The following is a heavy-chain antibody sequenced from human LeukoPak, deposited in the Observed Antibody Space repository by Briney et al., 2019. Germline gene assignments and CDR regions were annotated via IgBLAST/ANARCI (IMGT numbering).Heavy chain of an antibody. Sequence: PGGSLRLSCAASGFTFSSYWMHWVRQAPGKGLVWVSRINSDGSSTSYADFVKGRFTISRDNAKNTLYLQMNSLRAEDTAVYYCARGGYYYDSSGSYLLDYWGQGTLVTVSS. CDR1: GFTFSSYW. CDR2: INSDGSST. D-gene: IGHD3-22*01. J-gene: IGHJ4*02. V-gene: IGHV3-74*01. CDR3: ARGGYYYDSSGSYLLDY.